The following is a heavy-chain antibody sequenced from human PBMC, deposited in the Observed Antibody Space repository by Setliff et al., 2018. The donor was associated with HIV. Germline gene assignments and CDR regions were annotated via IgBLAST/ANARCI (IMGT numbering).Heavy chain of an antibody. Sequence: ASVKVSCKASGDFSHYATNWVRQAPGQGLEWMGWISAYNGNTNYAQKLQGRVTMTTDTSTSTAYMELRSLKSDDTAVYYCAREYRRSQGVGYLDYWGQGTLVTVSS. CDR1: GDFSHYA. D-gene: IGHD6-6*01. V-gene: IGHV1-18*01. CDR2: ISAYNGNT. J-gene: IGHJ4*02. CDR3: AREYRRSQGVGYLDY.